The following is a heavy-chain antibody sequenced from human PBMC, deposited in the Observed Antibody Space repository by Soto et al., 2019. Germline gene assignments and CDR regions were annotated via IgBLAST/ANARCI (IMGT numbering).Heavy chain of an antibody. D-gene: IGHD6-19*01. CDR2: ISSSSSYI. CDR3: AGPPPISEESVAARHYYYYYGMDV. Sequence: GGSLRLSCAASGFTFSSYSMNWVRQAPGKGLEWVSSISSSSSYIYYADSVKGRFTISRDNAKNSLYLQMNSLRAEDTAVYYWAGPPPISEESVAARHYYYYYGMDVWGQGTTVTVSS. V-gene: IGHV3-21*01. CDR1: GFTFSSYS. J-gene: IGHJ6*02.